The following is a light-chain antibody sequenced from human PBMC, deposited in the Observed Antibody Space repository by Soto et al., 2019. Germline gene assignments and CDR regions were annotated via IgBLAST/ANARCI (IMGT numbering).Light chain of an antibody. CDR1: QSVSSN. J-gene: IGKJ1*01. CDR3: QQYNNWPPWT. V-gene: IGKV3-15*01. Sequence: EIVMTQSPATLSVSPGERATLSCRASQSVSSNLAWYQQKPGQAPRLLIYGASTRATGLPARFSGSGSGTEFTPTLSSLQSEDFAVYYCQQYNNWPPWTFGQGTKVEIK. CDR2: GAS.